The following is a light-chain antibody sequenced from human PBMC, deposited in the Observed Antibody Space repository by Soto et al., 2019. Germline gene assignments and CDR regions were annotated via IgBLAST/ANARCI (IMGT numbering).Light chain of an antibody. CDR3: AAWDDSLSAWV. CDR2: DVS. Sequence: QSALTQPASVSGSPGQSITISCTGTSSDIGVYNYVSWYQQHPGKAPKLMIYDVSNRPSGVSNRFSGSKSGNTASLTISGLQAEDEADYYCAAWDDSLSAWVFGGGTQLTVL. J-gene: IGLJ3*02. CDR1: SSDIGVYNY. V-gene: IGLV2-14*01.